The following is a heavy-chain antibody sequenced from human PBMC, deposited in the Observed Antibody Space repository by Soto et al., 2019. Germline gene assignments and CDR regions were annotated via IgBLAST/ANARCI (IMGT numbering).Heavy chain of an antibody. CDR3: VRWIRSLTYDY. V-gene: IGHV3-33*02. Sequence: QVQLVESGGGVVQPGTSLRLSCAASGFTFSTYGMHWVRQAPGKGLEWVASIHHDGSNTYYADTAKGRFSVSKDNSMNTLFLQMDSLIDWYTAIYFCVRWIRSLTYDYLGHGPLLIVSS. J-gene: IGHJ4*01. CDR1: GFTFSTYG. D-gene: IGHD2-2*03. CDR2: IHHDGSNT.